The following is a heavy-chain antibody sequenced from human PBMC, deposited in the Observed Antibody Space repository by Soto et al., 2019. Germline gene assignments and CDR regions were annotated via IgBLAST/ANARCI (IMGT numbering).Heavy chain of an antibody. CDR3: ARDGVVVAATDWYFDL. V-gene: IGHV3-48*04. CDR2: ISSSSSTI. CDR1: GFTFSSYS. Sequence: GGSLRLSCAASGFTFSSYSMNWVRQAPGKGLEWVSYISSSSSTIYYADSVKGRFTISRDNAKNSLYLQMNSLRAEDTAVYYCARDGVVVAATDWYFDLWGRGTLVTVSS. D-gene: IGHD2-15*01. J-gene: IGHJ2*01.